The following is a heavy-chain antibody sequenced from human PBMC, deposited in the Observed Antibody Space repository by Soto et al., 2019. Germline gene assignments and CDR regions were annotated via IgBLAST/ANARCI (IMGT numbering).Heavy chain of an antibody. Sequence: KTSETLSLTCTVSGGSISSYYWSWIRQPPGKGLEWIGYIYYSGSTNYNPSLKSRVTISVDTSKNQFSLKLSSVTAADTAVYYCARAAYYGSGSALGYWGQGTLVTVSS. D-gene: IGHD3-10*01. CDR1: GGSISSYY. CDR3: ARAAYYGSGSALGY. CDR2: IYYSGST. V-gene: IGHV4-59*01. J-gene: IGHJ4*02.